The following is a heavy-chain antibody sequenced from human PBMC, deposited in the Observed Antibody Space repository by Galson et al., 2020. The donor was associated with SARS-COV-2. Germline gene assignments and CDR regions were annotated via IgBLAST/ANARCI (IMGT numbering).Heavy chain of an antibody. V-gene: IGHV3-48*02. CDR1: GFAFKGHS. CDR2: ISDSGRAT. J-gene: IGHJ6*02. D-gene: IGHD1-26*01. CDR3: ARGVIVDLSNLKYNFYYLDV. Sequence: GGSLRLSCAASGFAFKGHSMNWVRQAPGKGLEWVSYISDSGRATFYTDSVQGRFTISRDNDHNSLYLQMNSLRDEDTAVYFCARGVIVDLSNLKYNFYYLDVWGQGTTVTVSS.